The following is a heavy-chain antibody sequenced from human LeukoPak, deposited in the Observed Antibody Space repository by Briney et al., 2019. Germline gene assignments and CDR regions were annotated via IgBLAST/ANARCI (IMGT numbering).Heavy chain of an antibody. J-gene: IGHJ4*02. CDR3: ARDRGIDDYVWGSYRFIDY. CDR2: ISAYNGNT. D-gene: IGHD3-16*02. Sequence: GASVKVSCKASGYTFTSYGISWVRQAPGQGLEWMGWISAYNGNTNYAQKLQGRVTMTTDTSTSTAYMELRSLRSDDTAVYYCARDRGIDDYVWGSYRFIDYWGQGTLVTVSS. V-gene: IGHV1-18*01. CDR1: GYTFTSYG.